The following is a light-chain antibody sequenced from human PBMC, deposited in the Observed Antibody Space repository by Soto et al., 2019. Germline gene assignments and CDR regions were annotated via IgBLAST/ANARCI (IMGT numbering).Light chain of an antibody. V-gene: IGLV2-23*01. CDR1: SSTVGGFNV. J-gene: IGLJ1*01. CDR2: EGI. CDR3: CSYVGATTYV. Sequence: QSALTQPASVSGSPGQSITISCTGTSSTVGGFNVVSWYQQHPGKAPKVIIYEGIKRPSGVSNRFSGSNSGSTASLTISGLQAEDKADYYCCSYVGATTYVFGTGTKLTVL.